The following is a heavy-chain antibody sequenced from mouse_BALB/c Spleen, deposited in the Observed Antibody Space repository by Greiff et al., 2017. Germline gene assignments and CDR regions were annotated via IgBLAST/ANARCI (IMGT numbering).Heavy chain of an antibody. CDR2: ISYSGST. Sequence: EVKLQESGPGLVKPSQSLSLTCTVTGYSITSDYAWNWIRQFPGNKLEWMGYISYSGSTSYNPSLKSRISITRDTSKNQFFLQLNSVTTEDTATYYCARIWYYGAMDYWGQGTSVTVSS. J-gene: IGHJ4*01. CDR1: GYSITSDYA. V-gene: IGHV3-2*02. CDR3: ARIWYYGAMDY. D-gene: IGHD1-1*01.